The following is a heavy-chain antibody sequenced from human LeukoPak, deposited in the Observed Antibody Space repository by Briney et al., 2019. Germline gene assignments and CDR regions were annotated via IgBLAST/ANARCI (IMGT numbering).Heavy chain of an antibody. V-gene: IGHV3-33*01. D-gene: IGHD4-17*01. J-gene: IGHJ4*02. CDR3: ARGTTTTGYYFDY. CDR2: IWYDGSNK. Sequence: GGSLRLSCAASGFTFSSYVMHWVRQAPGKGLEWVAVIWYDGSNKYYADSVKGRFTISRDNSKNTLYLQMNSLRAEDTAVYYCARGTTTTGYYFDYWGQGTLVTVSS. CDR1: GFTFSSYV.